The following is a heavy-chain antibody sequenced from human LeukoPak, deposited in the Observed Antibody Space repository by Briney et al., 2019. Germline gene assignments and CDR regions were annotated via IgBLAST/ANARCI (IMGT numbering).Heavy chain of an antibody. D-gene: IGHD1-26*01. V-gene: IGHV3-23*01. J-gene: IGHJ4*02. CDR3: AKGLYSGSYFGY. CDR1: GFTFSSYA. Sequence: GGSLRLSCAASGFTFSSYAISWVRQAPGKGLEWVSAISGSGGSTYYADSVKGRFTISRDNSKNTLYLQMNSLRAEDTAVYYCAKGLYSGSYFGYWGQGALVTVSS. CDR2: ISGSGGST.